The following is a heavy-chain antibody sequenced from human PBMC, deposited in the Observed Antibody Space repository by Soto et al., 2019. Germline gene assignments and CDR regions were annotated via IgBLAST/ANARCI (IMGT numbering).Heavy chain of an antibody. D-gene: IGHD5-18*01. CDR2: MNPNSGET. CDR1: GYTFTTYD. J-gene: IGHJ6*02. V-gene: IGHV1-8*01. CDR3: ARGGYNLYYYAMDV. Sequence: ASVKVSCKASGYTFTTYDINWVRQAAGQGLEWMGWMNPNSGETGYAQKFQGRVTMTRNTSINTAYMELSSLRSEDTAVYYCARGGYNLYYYAMDVWGQGTTVTVSS.